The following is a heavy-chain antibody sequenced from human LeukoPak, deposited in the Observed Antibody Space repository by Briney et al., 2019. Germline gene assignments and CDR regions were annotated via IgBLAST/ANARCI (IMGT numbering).Heavy chain of an antibody. V-gene: IGHV4-59*08. CDR2: IYYSGST. D-gene: IGHD5-12*01. CDR3: ARHGDSGYPRHFDY. Sequence: PSETLSLTCTVSGGSISSYYWSWIRQPPGKGLEWIGYIYYSGSTNYNPSLKSRVTISVDTSKNQFSLKLSSVTAADTAVYYGARHGDSGYPRHFDYWGQGTLVTVSS. CDR1: GGSISSYY. J-gene: IGHJ4*02.